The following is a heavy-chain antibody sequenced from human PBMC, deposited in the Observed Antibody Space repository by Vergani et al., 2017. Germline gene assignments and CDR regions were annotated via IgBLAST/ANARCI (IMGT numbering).Heavy chain of an antibody. CDR1: GFTFSSYA. CDR3: AKHNLPAAKYYYYYYMDV. CDR2: ISGSGGST. D-gene: IGHD2-2*01. J-gene: IGHJ6*03. V-gene: IGHV3-23*04. Sequence: EVQLVESGGGLVQPGGSLRLSCAASGFTFSSYAMSWVRQAPGKGLEWVSAISGSGGSTYYADSVKGRFSISRDNSKNTLYLQMNSLRAEDTAVYYCAKHNLPAAKYYYYYYMDVWGKGTTVTVSS.